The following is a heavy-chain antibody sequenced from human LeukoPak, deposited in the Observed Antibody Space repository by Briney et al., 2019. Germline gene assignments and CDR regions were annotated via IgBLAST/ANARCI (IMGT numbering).Heavy chain of an antibody. D-gene: IGHD5-24*01. J-gene: IGHJ4*02. CDR1: GGTFSSYA. V-gene: IGHV1-69*04. CDR2: IIPILGIA. Sequence: SVKVSCKASGGTFSSYAISWVRQAPGQGLEWMGRIIPILGIANYAQKFQGRVTITADKSTSTAYMELSSLRSEDTAVYYCARAAMVTIGGDYWGQGTLVTVSS. CDR3: ARAAMVTIGGDY.